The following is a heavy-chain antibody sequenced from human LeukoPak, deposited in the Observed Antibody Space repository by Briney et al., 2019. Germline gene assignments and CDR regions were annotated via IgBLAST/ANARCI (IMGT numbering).Heavy chain of an antibody. CDR1: GFTFSSYA. CDR2: ISGSGGST. J-gene: IGHJ6*03. CDR3: AKRSRSSGYFYYYYYMDV. D-gene: IGHD3-22*01. V-gene: IGHV3-23*01. Sequence: GGSLRLSCAASGFTFSSYAMSWVRQAPGKGLEWVSAISGSGGSTYYADSVKGRFTISRDNSKNTLYLQMNSLRAEGTAVYYCAKRSRSSGYFYYYYYMDVWGKGTTVTISS.